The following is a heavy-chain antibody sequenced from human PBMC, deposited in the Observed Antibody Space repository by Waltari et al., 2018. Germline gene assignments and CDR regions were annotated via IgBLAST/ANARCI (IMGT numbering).Heavy chain of an antibody. CDR2: IYTSGST. V-gene: IGHV4-4*07. J-gene: IGHJ3*02. Sequence: QVQLQESGPGLVKPSETLSLTCTVSGGSISSYYWSWIRQPAGKGLEWIGRIYTSGSTNYNPPLKSRVTMSVDTSKNQFSLKLSSVTAADTAVYYCARDFGPKQLDAFDIWGQGTMVTVSS. D-gene: IGHD6-6*01. CDR3: ARDFGPKQLDAFDI. CDR1: GGSISSYY.